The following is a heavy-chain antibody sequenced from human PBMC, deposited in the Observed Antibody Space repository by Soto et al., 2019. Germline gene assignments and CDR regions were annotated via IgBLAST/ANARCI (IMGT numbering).Heavy chain of an antibody. CDR2: IYSGGST. V-gene: IGHV3-53*01. D-gene: IGHD3-22*01. CDR3: ARDRVESGYPEYFQH. CDR1: GFTVSSNY. J-gene: IGHJ1*01. Sequence: EVQLVESGGGLIQPGGSLRLSCAASGFTVSSNYMSWVRQAPGKGLEWVSVIYSGGSTYYADSVNGRFTISRDNSKNTLYLQMNSLRAEDTAVYYCARDRVESGYPEYFQHWGQGTLVTVAS.